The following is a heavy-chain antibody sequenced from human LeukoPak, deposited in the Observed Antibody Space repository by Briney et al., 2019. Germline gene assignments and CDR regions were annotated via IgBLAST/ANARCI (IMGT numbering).Heavy chain of an antibody. CDR1: GGTFSSYA. J-gene: IGHJ5*02. CDR2: IIPIFGTA. V-gene: IGHV1-69*13. D-gene: IGHD4-11*01. CDR3: ASLPDYSTRFDP. Sequence: SVKVSCKASGGTFSSYAISWVRQAPGQGLEWMGGIIPIFGTANYAQKFQGRVTITADESTSTAYMELSSLRSEDTAVYYCASLPDYSTRFDPWGQGTLVTVSS.